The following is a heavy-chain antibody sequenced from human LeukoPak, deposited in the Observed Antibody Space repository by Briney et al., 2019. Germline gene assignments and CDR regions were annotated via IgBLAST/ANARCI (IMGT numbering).Heavy chain of an antibody. CDR2: IYYSGSA. Sequence: PSQTVSLTCSVSGCSISSGGYYWSWIRQHPGKGLEWIGYIYYSGSAYYNPSLKSRVTISVDTSKNQFSLRLSSVTAADTAVYYCARERLTLRAFDIWGQGTMVTVSS. V-gene: IGHV4-31*03. CDR3: ARERLTLRAFDI. CDR1: GCSISSGGYY. J-gene: IGHJ3*02. D-gene: IGHD1-1*01.